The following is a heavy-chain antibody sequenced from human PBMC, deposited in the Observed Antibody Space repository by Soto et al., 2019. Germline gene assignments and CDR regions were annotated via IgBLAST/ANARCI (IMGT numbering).Heavy chain of an antibody. CDR3: ARGASLGYSSSYYFDY. Sequence: SETLSLTCAVSGGSISSSNWWSWVRQPPGKGLEWIGEIYHSGSTNYNPSLKSRVTISVDKSKNQFSLKLSSVTAADTAVYYCARGASLGYSSSYYFDYWGRGTLVTVSS. J-gene: IGHJ4*02. CDR1: GGSISSSNW. CDR2: IYHSGST. V-gene: IGHV4-4*02. D-gene: IGHD6-6*01.